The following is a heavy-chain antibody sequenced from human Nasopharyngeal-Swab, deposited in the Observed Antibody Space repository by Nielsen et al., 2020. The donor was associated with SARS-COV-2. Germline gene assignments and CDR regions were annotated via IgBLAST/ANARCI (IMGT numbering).Heavy chain of an antibody. Sequence: WIRQPPGKGLDWIGEINHSGSTKYNPSLKSRVNISVDTSKNQFSLKVSSVTAADTAVYHCARGGYYCSSTSCYYYSGYYYGMDVWGQGTTVTVSS. CDR2: INHSGST. V-gene: IGHV4-34*01. CDR3: ARGGYYCSSTSCYYYSGYYYGMDV. D-gene: IGHD2-2*01. J-gene: IGHJ6*02.